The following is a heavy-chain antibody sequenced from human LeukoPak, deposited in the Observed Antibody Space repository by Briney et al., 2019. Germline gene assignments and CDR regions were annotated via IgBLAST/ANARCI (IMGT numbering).Heavy chain of an antibody. CDR1: GFTFSRYW. D-gene: IGHD2/OR15-2a*01. Sequence: PGGSLRLSCAASGFTFSRYWLSWVRQAPGKGLEWVANIKEVGSEKNYADSVTGRFTISRDNAKNSLFLQMNSLITAETAVYDCARLRAVLRPTFDYWGQGTLVTVSS. CDR2: IKEVGSEK. J-gene: IGHJ4*02. CDR3: ARLRAVLRPTFDY. V-gene: IGHV3-7*01.